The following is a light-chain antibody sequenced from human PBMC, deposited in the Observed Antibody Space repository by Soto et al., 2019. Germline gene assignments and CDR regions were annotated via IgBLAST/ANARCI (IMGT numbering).Light chain of an antibody. J-gene: IGKJ1*01. CDR1: QNINYY. V-gene: IGKV1-5*03. CDR2: MAS. CDR3: QHYNSYSEA. Sequence: DIQMTQSTSTLSASVRDRFTITFLASQNINYYLAWYQQKPGKAPKLLIYMASSLESEVPPRFSGSGSGTEFTLTISSLQPDDFATYYCQHYNSYSEAFGQGTMVDVK.